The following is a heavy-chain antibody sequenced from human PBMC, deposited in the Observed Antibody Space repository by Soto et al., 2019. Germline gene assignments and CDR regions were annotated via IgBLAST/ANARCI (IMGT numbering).Heavy chain of an antibody. CDR2: VKSKNDGGTT. V-gene: IGHV3-15*07. CDR1: GFTFSNAW. Sequence: PGGSLRLSCAASGFTFSNAWINWVRQTPGKGLEWVGRVKSKNDGGTTDFAAPVKGRFAISRDDSKNMVYLEMNSLQTEDTAIHYCTTDSYITSIIVRFDYWGHGTLVTVSS. J-gene: IGHJ4*01. CDR3: TTDSYITSIIVRFDY. D-gene: IGHD3-22*01.